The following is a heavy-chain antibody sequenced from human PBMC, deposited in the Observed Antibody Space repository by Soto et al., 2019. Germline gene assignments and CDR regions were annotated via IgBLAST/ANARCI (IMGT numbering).Heavy chain of an antibody. V-gene: IGHV3-23*01. Sequence: EVQLLESGGGLVQPGGSLRLSCAASGFTFSSYAMSWVRQAPGKGLEWVSAISGSGGNTYDADSVKGRFTISRDNSKNTLYLQMNSLRAEGAAVYFCARDSSLLTTVVRGVFDFWGQGTLVTVSS. CDR3: ARDSSLLTTVVRGVFDF. D-gene: IGHD3-10*01. CDR2: ISGSGGNT. J-gene: IGHJ4*02. CDR1: GFTFSSYA.